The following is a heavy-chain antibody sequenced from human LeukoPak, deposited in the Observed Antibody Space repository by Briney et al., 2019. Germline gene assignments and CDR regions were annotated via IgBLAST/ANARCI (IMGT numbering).Heavy chain of an antibody. CDR3: AKDPYSGSYYDY. Sequence: GGSLRLSCAASGFIFSSYAMSWVRQAPGKGLEWVAAISGRGGSTYYADPVKGRFTISRDNSKNTPYLQINSLRPQDTAVYYCAKDPYSGSYYDYWGQGTLVTVSS. V-gene: IGHV3-23*01. CDR2: ISGRGGST. J-gene: IGHJ4*02. D-gene: IGHD1-26*01. CDR1: GFIFSSYA.